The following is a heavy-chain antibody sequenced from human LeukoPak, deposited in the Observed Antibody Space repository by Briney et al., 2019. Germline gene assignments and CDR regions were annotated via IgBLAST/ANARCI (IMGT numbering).Heavy chain of an antibody. CDR2: INPSGAGT. Sequence: VSVKVSCKASGYTFTSYSMHWVRQAPGQGLEWMGIINPSGAGTSYAQKFQGRVTMTRDTSTSTVYMELSSLRSEDTAVYYCARENIAAPGTVDYWGQGTLVTVSS. V-gene: IGHV1-46*01. CDR1: GYTFTSYS. D-gene: IGHD6-13*01. CDR3: ARENIAAPGTVDY. J-gene: IGHJ4*02.